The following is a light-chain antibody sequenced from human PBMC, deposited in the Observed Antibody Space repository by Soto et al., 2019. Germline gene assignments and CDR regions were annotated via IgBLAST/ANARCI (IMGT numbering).Light chain of an antibody. Sequence: DIVLTQSPATVSLSPGERATLSCWASQSLSSYLAWYQQKPGQAPRLLIYDASNRANGIPARFTGSGSGTDFTLTISSLEPEDFAVYFCQQRAGWPPTFGGGTKVEIK. J-gene: IGKJ4*01. V-gene: IGKV3-11*01. CDR2: DAS. CDR1: QSLSSY. CDR3: QQRAGWPPT.